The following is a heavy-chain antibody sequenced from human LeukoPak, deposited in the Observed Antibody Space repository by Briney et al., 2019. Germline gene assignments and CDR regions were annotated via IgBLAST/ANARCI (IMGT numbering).Heavy chain of an antibody. Sequence: ASVKVSCKASGYTFTSYYMHWVRQAPGQGLEWMGIINPSGGSTSYAQKFQGRVTMTRDMSTSTVYMELSSLRSEDTAVYYCARDRTANKYCSGGSCQRFDYWGQGTLVTVSS. D-gene: IGHD2-15*01. J-gene: IGHJ4*02. V-gene: IGHV1-46*01. CDR1: GYTFTSYY. CDR3: ARDRTANKYCSGGSCQRFDY. CDR2: INPSGGST.